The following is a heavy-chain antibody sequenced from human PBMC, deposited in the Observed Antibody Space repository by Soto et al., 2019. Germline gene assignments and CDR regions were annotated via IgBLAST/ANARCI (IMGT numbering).Heavy chain of an antibody. V-gene: IGHV4-34*01. CDR1: GGSFSGYY. J-gene: IGHJ4*02. Sequence: SETLSLTCAVYGGSFSGYYWSWIRQPPGKGLEWIGEINHSGSTNYNPSLKSRVTISVDTSKNQFSLKLSSVTAADAAVYYCARGLIIAAPLDYWGQGILVTVSS. D-gene: IGHD6-13*01. CDR2: INHSGST. CDR3: ARGLIIAAPLDY.